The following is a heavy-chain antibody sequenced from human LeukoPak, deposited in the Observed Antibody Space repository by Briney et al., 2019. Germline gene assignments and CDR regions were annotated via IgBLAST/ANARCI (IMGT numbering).Heavy chain of an antibody. CDR2: ISSSSSYI. V-gene: IGHV3-21*01. CDR1: GFRFSTYK. J-gene: IGHJ6*03. Sequence: PGGSLRLSCLASGFRFSTYKMNWVRQAPGKGLEWVSSISSSSSYIYYADSVKGRFTISRDNAKNSLYLQMNSLRAEDTAVYYCARDIEYSGYGWDYYYYYMDVWGKGTTVTVSS. D-gene: IGHD5-12*01. CDR3: ARDIEYSGYGWDYYYYYMDV.